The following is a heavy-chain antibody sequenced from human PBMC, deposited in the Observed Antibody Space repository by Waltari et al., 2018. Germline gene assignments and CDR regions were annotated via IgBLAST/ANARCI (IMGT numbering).Heavy chain of an antibody. CDR1: GDSVSSNRSA. Sequence: QVQLQQSGPGLVKPSQTPSLTCAIPGDSVSSNRSAWNWIRQSPSRCLEWLGRTYYRSKWYNDYAVSVKSRITINPDTSKNQFSLQLNSVTPEDTAVYYCARDLPGGSSGYSYGMDVWGQGTTVTVSS. CDR3: ARDLPGGSSGYSYGMDV. J-gene: IGHJ6*02. CDR2: TYYRSKWYN. D-gene: IGHD3-22*01. V-gene: IGHV6-1*01.